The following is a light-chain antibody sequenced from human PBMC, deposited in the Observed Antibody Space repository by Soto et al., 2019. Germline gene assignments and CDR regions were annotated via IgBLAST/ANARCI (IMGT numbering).Light chain of an antibody. CDR3: QQYGSSPPWT. J-gene: IGKJ1*01. CDR2: GAS. CDR1: QSVSSSY. Sequence: DIVLTQSTSTLSLSLGERATLSWGASQSVSSSYLAWYQQKPGQDPRLLIYGASSRATGIPERFSGSGSATDLTITISRMEPQDFVVSYCQQYGSSPPWTFGQGTKVDIK. V-gene: IGKV3-20*01.